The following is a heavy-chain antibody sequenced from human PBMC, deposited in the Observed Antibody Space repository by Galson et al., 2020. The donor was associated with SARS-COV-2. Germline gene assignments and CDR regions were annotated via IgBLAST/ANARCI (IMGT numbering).Heavy chain of an antibody. CDR2: IYYSGST. D-gene: IGHD5-18*01. J-gene: IGHJ6*02. CDR1: GGSISSYY. V-gene: IGHV4-59*01. Sequence: SENLSLTCTVSGGSISSYYWSWIRQPPGKGLEWIGYIYYSGSTNYNPSLKSRVTISVDTSKNQFSLKLSSVTAADTAVYYCARCGYSYGGPYYYYYGMDVWGQGTTVTVSS. CDR3: ARCGYSYGGPYYYYYGMDV.